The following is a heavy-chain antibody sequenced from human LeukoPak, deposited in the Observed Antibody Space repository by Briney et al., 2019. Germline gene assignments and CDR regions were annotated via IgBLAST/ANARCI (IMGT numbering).Heavy chain of an antibody. Sequence: ASVKVSCKASGGTFSSYAISWVRQAPGQGLEWMGGIIPIFGTANYAQKFQGRVTITTDESTSTAYMGLSSLRSEDTAVYYCARTGYYYDSSGYLYYFDYWGQGTLVTVSS. CDR1: GGTFSSYA. CDR2: IIPIFGTA. CDR3: ARTGYYYDSSGYLYYFDY. J-gene: IGHJ4*02. V-gene: IGHV1-69*05. D-gene: IGHD3-22*01.